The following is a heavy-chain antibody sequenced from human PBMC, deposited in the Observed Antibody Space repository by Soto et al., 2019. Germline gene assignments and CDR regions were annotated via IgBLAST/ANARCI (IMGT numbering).Heavy chain of an antibody. Sequence: GGSLRLSCAASGFTFSSYWMSWVRQAPGKGLEWVANIKQDGSEKYYVNSVKGRFTISRDNAKSSLYLQMNSLRAEDTAVYYCARDHMIGYSYGPDAFDIWGQGTMVTVSS. J-gene: IGHJ3*02. V-gene: IGHV3-7*05. CDR1: GFTFSSYW. CDR3: ARDHMIGYSYGPDAFDI. D-gene: IGHD5-18*01. CDR2: IKQDGSEK.